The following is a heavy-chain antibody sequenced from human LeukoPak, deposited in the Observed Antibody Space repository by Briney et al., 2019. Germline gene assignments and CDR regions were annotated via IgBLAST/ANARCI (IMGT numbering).Heavy chain of an antibody. CDR3: ARDRYYYDSSGYWTRFDP. V-gene: IGHV4-4*07. CDR2: IYTSGST. J-gene: IGHJ5*02. CDR1: GGSISSYY. D-gene: IGHD3-22*01. Sequence: SETLSLTCTVPGGSISSYYWSWVRQPAGKGLEWIGRIYTSGSTNYNPSLKSRVTMSVDTSKNQFSLKLSSVTAADTAVYYCARDRYYYDSSGYWTRFDPWGQGTLVTVSS.